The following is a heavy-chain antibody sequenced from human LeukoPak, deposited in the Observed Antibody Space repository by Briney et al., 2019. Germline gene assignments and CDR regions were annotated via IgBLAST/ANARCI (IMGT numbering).Heavy chain of an antibody. J-gene: IGHJ3*02. CDR1: GCSISSYY. Sequence: PSKTLSLTCTVSGCSISSYYWSWIRQPPGKGLEWFGDIYYSGSNNYNPSPKSRLPISVYTSKDQFSLKLSSVTAADTAVYYCASSNEGIQLWFGAFDIWGQGTMVTVSS. CDR3: ASSNEGIQLWFGAFDI. CDR2: IYYSGSN. D-gene: IGHD5-18*01. V-gene: IGHV4-59*01.